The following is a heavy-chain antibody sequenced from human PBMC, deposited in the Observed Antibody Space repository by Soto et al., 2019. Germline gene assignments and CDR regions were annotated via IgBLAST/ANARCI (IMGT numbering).Heavy chain of an antibody. CDR3: ARGRGMATIGY. CDR1: GFTVRSNY. D-gene: IGHD5-12*01. Sequence: EVQLVEPGGGLIQPGGSLTLSCAASGFTVRSNYMSCVRQAPGKGLEWVSVIYSGGGTDYADSVKCRFTISRDNSKHTLYLQMNSLRAEDTAVYYCARGRGMATIGYWGQGTLVTVSS. CDR2: IYSGGGT. J-gene: IGHJ4*02. V-gene: IGHV3-53*01.